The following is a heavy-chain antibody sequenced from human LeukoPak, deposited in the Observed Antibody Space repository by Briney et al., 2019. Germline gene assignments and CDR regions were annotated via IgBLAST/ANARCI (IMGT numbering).Heavy chain of an antibody. Sequence: GRSLRLSCAASRFTFSGYPMHWVRQAPGKGLDWVAIISDDGGRKFYADSVKGRFTISRDNSKNTLYLQMNSLRAEDTAVYYCARGIYSNGNMNDYWGQGTLVTVSS. J-gene: IGHJ4*02. V-gene: IGHV3-30*04. CDR1: RFTFSGYP. CDR2: ISDDGGRK. CDR3: ARGIYSNGNMNDY. D-gene: IGHD4-11*01.